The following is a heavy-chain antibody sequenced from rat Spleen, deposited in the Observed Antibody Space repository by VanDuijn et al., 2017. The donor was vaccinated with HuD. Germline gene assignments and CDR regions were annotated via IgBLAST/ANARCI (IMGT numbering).Heavy chain of an antibody. V-gene: IGHV2-34*01. D-gene: IGHD4-3*01. CDR2: VWYDGDT. CDR3: ARAGEFVVDRDWLAY. Sequence: QVQLKESGPGLVQPSETLSLTCTVSGFSLTSYSVNWVRQPSGKGLEWMGRVWYDGDTIYNSSLQSRLSISRYTSKNQVFLKMNSLQTDDTGTYYCARAGEFVVDRDWLAYWGQGTLVTVSS. CDR1: GFSLTSYS. J-gene: IGHJ3*01.